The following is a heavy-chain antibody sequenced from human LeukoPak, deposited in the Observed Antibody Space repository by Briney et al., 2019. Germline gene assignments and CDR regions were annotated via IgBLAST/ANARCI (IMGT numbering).Heavy chain of an antibody. CDR3: AKDLRITMVRGAFDI. V-gene: IGHV3-23*01. CDR2: ISGSGGST. J-gene: IGHJ3*02. D-gene: IGHD3-10*01. Sequence: GGSLRLSCAASGFTFSSYAMSWVRQAPGKGLKWVSAISGSGGSTYYADSVKGRFTISRDNSKNTLYLQMNSLRAEDTAVYYCAKDLRITMVRGAFDIWGQGTMVTVSS. CDR1: GFTFSSYA.